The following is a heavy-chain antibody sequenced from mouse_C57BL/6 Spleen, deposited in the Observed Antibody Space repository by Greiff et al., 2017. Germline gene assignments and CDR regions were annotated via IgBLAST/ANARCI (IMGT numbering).Heavy chain of an antibody. CDR3: ARDRNDYDDAGMDY. CDR2: INYDGSST. J-gene: IGHJ4*01. D-gene: IGHD2-4*01. CDR1: GFTFSDYY. Sequence: DVMLVESEGGLVQPGSSMKLSCTASGFTFSDYYMAWVRQVPEKGLEWVANINYDGSSTYYLDSLKSRFIISGDNAKNILYLQMSSLKSEDTATYYCARDRNDYDDAGMDYWGQGTSVTVSS. V-gene: IGHV5-16*01.